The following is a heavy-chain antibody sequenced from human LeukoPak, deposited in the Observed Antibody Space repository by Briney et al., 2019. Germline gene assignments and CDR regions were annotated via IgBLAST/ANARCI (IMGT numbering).Heavy chain of an antibody. CDR3: TTNRRYFDWVCVD. J-gene: IGHJ4*02. CDR2: IKSKTDAGTT. V-gene: IGHV3-15*01. Sequence: PGGSLRLSCAASGFTFTNAWMSWVRQAPGKGLEWVGRIKSKTDAGTTDYAAPVKGRFTISRDDSKNTLYLQMNSLKTEDTAVYYCTTNRRYFDWVCVDWGQGTLVTVSS. CDR1: GFTFTNAW. D-gene: IGHD3-9*01.